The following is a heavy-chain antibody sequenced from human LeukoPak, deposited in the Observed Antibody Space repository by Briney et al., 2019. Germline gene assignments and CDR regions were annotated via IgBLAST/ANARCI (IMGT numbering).Heavy chain of an antibody. D-gene: IGHD6-6*01. J-gene: IGHJ4*02. CDR3: AKPPGGVARCFDS. V-gene: IGHV3-30*02. CDR1: GFSFSIYG. Sequence: GGSLRLSCAASGFSFSIYGMHWVRQAPGKRLEWVAYIRYDGSVKYYADSVKGRFTISRDNSKSTLYLQMNSLRAEDTAVYYCAKPPGGVARCFDSWGQGTLVTVSS. CDR2: IRYDGSVK.